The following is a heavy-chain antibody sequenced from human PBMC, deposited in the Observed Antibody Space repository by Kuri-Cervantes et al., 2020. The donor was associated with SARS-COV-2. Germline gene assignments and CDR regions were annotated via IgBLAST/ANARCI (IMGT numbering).Heavy chain of an antibody. J-gene: IGHJ3*02. D-gene: IGHD3-22*01. V-gene: IGHV4-34*01. Sequence: ESLKISCAVYGGSFSGYYWSWIRQPPGKGLEWVGVINYSGSSNYNPYLKRRVTILVDMSKNHYSLKLSSVIDADTAVYYCARDPEYYDSSGYYYGAFEIWGQGTMVTVSS. CDR1: GGSFSGYY. CDR2: INYSGSS. CDR3: ARDPEYYDSSGYYYGAFEI.